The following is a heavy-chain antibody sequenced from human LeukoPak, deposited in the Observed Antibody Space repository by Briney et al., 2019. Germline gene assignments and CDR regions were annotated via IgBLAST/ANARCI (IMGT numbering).Heavy chain of an antibody. CDR2: INAGNGNT. V-gene: IGHV1-3*01. Sequence: GASVKVSCKASGYTFTSYAMHWVRQAPGQRLEWMGWINAGNGNTKYSQKLQGRVTITRDTSASTAYMELSSLRSEDTAVYYCARAQAVTSIPDYWGQGTLVTVSS. CDR3: ARAQAVTSIPDY. CDR1: GYTFTSYA. J-gene: IGHJ4*02. D-gene: IGHD6-19*01.